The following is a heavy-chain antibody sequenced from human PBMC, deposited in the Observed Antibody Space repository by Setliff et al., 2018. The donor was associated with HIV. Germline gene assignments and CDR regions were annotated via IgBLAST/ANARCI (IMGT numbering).Heavy chain of an antibody. D-gene: IGHD3-22*01. J-gene: IGHJ4*02. Sequence: LKISCAASGFTFSNYWMSWVRQAPGKGLEWVANIHKDGSEKYYVDSVKGRFTISRDNAKNSLYLQITGLRGEDTAVYYCAGSRGYFVQAGWGQGTLVTVSS. CDR1: GFTFSNYW. V-gene: IGHV3-7*01. CDR2: IHKDGSEK. CDR3: AGSRGYFVQAG.